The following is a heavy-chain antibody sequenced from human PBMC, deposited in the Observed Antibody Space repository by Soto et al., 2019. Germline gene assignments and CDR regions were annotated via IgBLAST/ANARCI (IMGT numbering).Heavy chain of an antibody. D-gene: IGHD5-18*01. V-gene: IGHV4-31*03. CDR3: ARGGSDTAMANGAFDI. J-gene: IGHJ3*02. CDR1: GGSISSGGYY. Sequence: QVQLQESGPGLVKPSQTLSLTCTVSGGSISSGGYYWSWIRQHPGKGLEWIGYIYYSGSTYYNPSLKSRVTISVDTSKNQCSRKLSSVTAADTAVYYCARGGSDTAMANGAFDIWGQGTMVTVSS. CDR2: IYYSGST.